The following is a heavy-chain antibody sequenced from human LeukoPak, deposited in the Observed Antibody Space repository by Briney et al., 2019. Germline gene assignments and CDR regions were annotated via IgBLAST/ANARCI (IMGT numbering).Heavy chain of an antibody. D-gene: IGHD2-2*01. CDR1: GFTLSNYD. V-gene: IGHV3-21*01. CDR3: ARADCSSSTCYLRRSWFDP. Sequence: GGSLRLSCAASGFTLSNYDMNWVRQAPGKGLEWVSSISTSSRYIYYKDSVRGRFTISRDDAKNSLYLEMNSLRAEDTDVYYCARADCSSSTCYLRRSWFDPWGQGTLVTVSS. J-gene: IGHJ5*02. CDR2: ISTSSRYI.